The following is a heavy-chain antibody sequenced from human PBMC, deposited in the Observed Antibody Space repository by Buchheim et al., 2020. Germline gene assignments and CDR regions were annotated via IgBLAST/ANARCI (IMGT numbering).Heavy chain of an antibody. CDR2: INPNSGGT. Sequence: QVQLVQSGAEVKKPGASVKVSCKASGYTFTGYYMHWMRQAPGQGLEWMGWINPNSGGTNYAQKFQGRVTMTRDTSISTAYMELSRLRSDDTAVYYCARGYCSSTSCYTTPPYYYYYGMDVWGQGTT. V-gene: IGHV1-2*02. CDR3: ARGYCSSTSCYTTPPYYYYYGMDV. D-gene: IGHD2-2*02. J-gene: IGHJ6*02. CDR1: GYTFTGYY.